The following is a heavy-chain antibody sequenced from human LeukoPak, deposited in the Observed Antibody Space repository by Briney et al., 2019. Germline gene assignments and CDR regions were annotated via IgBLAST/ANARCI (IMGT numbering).Heavy chain of an antibody. CDR1: GYTFTSYG. Sequence: ASVKVSCKASGYTFTSYGISWVRQAPGQGLEWMGWISAYNGNTNYAQKLQGRVTMTTDTSTSTAYMELRSLRSDDTAVCYCARDHPDYGSGSYYNVGWFDPWGQGTLVTVSS. CDR2: ISAYNGNT. J-gene: IGHJ5*02. D-gene: IGHD3-10*01. CDR3: ARDHPDYGSGSYYNVGWFDP. V-gene: IGHV1-18*04.